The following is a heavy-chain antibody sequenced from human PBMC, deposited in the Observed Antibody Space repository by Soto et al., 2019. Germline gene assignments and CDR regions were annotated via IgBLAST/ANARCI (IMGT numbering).Heavy chain of an antibody. J-gene: IGHJ6*02. Sequence: PSETLSLTCSVSGYSISNNRYYWGWVRQPPGKGLEWIGSIYHSGSTYYNPSLKSRVTISIDTSKNPFSLKLSSVTAADTAAYYCARRGSPQYSQYDLDVWGQGTTVTVSS. CDR2: IYHSGST. CDR1: GYSISNNRYY. D-gene: IGHD3-16*01. CDR3: ARRGSPQYSQYDLDV. V-gene: IGHV4-39*01.